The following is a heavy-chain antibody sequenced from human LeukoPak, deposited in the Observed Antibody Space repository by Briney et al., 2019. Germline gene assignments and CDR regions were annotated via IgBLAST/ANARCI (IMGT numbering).Heavy chain of an antibody. V-gene: IGHV4-4*07. Sequence: AETLSLTCTVSGGSISSYYWSWIRQPAGKGLEWIGRIYTSGSTNYNPSLKSRVTMSVDTSKNQFSLKLSSVTAADTAVYYCARDRIAVEDNWFDPWGQGTPVTVSS. CDR3: ARDRIAVEDNWFDP. CDR1: GGSISSYY. D-gene: IGHD6-19*01. J-gene: IGHJ5*02. CDR2: IYTSGST.